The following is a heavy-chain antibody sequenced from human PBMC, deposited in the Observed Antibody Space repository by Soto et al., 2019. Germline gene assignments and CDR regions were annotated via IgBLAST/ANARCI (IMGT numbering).Heavy chain of an antibody. D-gene: IGHD1-26*01. CDR3: ARVDFSGSYSYFDY. CDR2: INSDGSST. CDR1: GFTFSSYW. V-gene: IGHV3-74*01. J-gene: IGHJ4*02. Sequence: EVQLVESGGGLVQPGGSLRLSCAASGFTFSSYWMHWVRQAPGKGLVWVSRINSDGSSTSYADSVKGRFTISRDNAKNTLYLQMNSLRAEDTAVNYCARVDFSGSYSYFDYWGQGTLVTVSS.